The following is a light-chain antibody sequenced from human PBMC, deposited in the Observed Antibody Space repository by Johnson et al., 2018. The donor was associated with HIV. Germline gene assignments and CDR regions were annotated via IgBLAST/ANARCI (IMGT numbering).Light chain of an antibody. CDR2: ENN. CDR3: GTWDSSLSAGV. Sequence: QSVLTQSPSVSAAPGQKVTISCSGRRSDIGSNYVSWYQQLPGTAPKLLIYENNKRPSGIPDRFSGSKSGTSATLDITGLQTGDEADYYCGTWDSSLSAGVFGTGTKVPVL. CDR1: RSDIGSNY. J-gene: IGLJ1*01. V-gene: IGLV1-51*02.